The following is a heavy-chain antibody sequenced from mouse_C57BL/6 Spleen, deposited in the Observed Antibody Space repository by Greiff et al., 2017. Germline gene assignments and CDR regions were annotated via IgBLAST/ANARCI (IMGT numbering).Heavy chain of an antibody. Sequence: VKLMESGAELARPGASVKMSCTASGYTFTSYTMHWVKQRPGQGLEWIGYINPSSGYTKYNQKFKDKATLTADKSSSTAYMQLSSLTSEVSAVYYWASCVTTVVATDYFDYWGQGTTLTVSS. CDR3: ASCVTTVVATDYFDY. CDR1: GYTFTSYT. CDR2: INPSSGYT. D-gene: IGHD1-1*01. J-gene: IGHJ2*01. V-gene: IGHV1-4*01.